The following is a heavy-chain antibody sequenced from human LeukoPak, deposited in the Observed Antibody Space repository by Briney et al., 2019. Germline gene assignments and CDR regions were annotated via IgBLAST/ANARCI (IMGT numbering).Heavy chain of an antibody. J-gene: IGHJ3*02. CDR2: ISGSGGST. V-gene: IGHV3-23*01. D-gene: IGHD3-10*01. Sequence: GGSLRLSCAASGFTFSSYGMSWVRQAPGKGLEWVSAISGSGGSTYYADSVKGRFTISRDNSKNTLYLQMNSLRAEDTAVYYCAKDRLWSLGAFDIWSQGTMVTVSS. CDR3: AKDRLWSLGAFDI. CDR1: GFTFSSYG.